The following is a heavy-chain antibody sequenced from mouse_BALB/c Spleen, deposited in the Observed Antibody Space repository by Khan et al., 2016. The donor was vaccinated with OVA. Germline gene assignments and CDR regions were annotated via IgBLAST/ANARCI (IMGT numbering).Heavy chain of an antibody. V-gene: IGHV3-2*02. CDR1: GYSFTSDYV. D-gene: IGHD3-3*01. CDR2: ISYSGRT. Sequence: EVQLQESGPGLVKPSQSLSLTCTATGYSFTSDYVWYWIRQFPGNKVWWMGYISYSGRTSYTPSLKSRISITRDTSKNQFFLQMNFVTTEDTATYYCVRGRAYWGQGTLVTVSA. CDR3: VRGRAY. J-gene: IGHJ3*01.